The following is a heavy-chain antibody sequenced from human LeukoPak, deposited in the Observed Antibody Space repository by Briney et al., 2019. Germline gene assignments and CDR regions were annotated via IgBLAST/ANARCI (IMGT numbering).Heavy chain of an antibody. V-gene: IGHV3-23*01. J-gene: IGHJ4*02. D-gene: IGHD5-12*01. CDR1: GFTFSSYG. Sequence: GGSLRLSCAASGFTFSSYGMSWVRQAPGKGLEWVSGISGSGGSTYYADSVKGRFTISRDNAKNSLYLQMNSLRAEDTAVYYCARARPPPRGYRPGELLLFDYWGQGTLVTVSS. CDR2: ISGSGGST. CDR3: ARARPPPRGYRPGELLLFDY.